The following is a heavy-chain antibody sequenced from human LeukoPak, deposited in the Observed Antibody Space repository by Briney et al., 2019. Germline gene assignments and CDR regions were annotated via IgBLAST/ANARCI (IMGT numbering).Heavy chain of an antibody. Sequence: SETLSLTCTVSGGSISSSSYYWGWIRQPPGKGLEWIGSIYYSGSTYYNPYLKGRVTISVDTSKNQFSLKLSSVTAADTAVYYCAIRVATINYYYYYMDVWGKGTTVTVSS. CDR3: AIRVATINYYYYYMDV. D-gene: IGHD5-12*01. J-gene: IGHJ6*03. CDR2: IYYSGST. CDR1: GGSISSSSYY. V-gene: IGHV4-39*01.